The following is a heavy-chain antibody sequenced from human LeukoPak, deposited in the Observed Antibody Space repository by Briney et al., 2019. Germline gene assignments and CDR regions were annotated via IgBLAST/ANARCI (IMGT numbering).Heavy chain of an antibody. D-gene: IGHD3-3*01. CDR2: ISAYNGNT. Sequence: GASVKVSCKASGYTFTSYGISWVRQAPGQGLEWMGWISAYNGNTNYAQKLQGRVTMTTDTSTSTAYMELRSLRSDDTAVCYCASSRSTYYDFWSGYYTGEYYFDYWGQGTLVTVSS. CDR1: GYTFTSYG. J-gene: IGHJ4*02. V-gene: IGHV1-18*01. CDR3: ASSRSTYYDFWSGYYTGEYYFDY.